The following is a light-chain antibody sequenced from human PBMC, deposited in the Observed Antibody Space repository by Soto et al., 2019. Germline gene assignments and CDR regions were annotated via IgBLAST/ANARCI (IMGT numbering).Light chain of an antibody. J-gene: IGKJ1*01. CDR3: QQYNEYPWT. V-gene: IGKV1-5*03. Sequence: DIPMTQSPSTLSASVGDRATITCRASQSLSSRLAWYQQKPGKAPNLLIYKASSLESGVPSRFSGSGSGTEFTLTISSLQPDDFATYYCQQYNEYPWTFGQGTKVEIK. CDR1: QSLSSR. CDR2: KAS.